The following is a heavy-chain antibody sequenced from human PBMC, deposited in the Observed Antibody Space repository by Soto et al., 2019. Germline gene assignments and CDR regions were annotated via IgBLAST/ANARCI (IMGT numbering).Heavy chain of an antibody. CDR2: IYHSGST. V-gene: IGHV4-30-2*01. D-gene: IGHD2-2*01. CDR1: GGSISSGGYS. CDR3: ARAIVVVPAHGDWFDP. Sequence: PSDTLSLICAVSGGSISSGGYSWSWIRQPPGKGLEWIGYIYHSGSTYYNPSLKSRVTISVDRSKNQFSLKLSSVTAADTAVYYCARAIVVVPAHGDWFDPRGQVTLVTVS. J-gene: IGHJ5*02.